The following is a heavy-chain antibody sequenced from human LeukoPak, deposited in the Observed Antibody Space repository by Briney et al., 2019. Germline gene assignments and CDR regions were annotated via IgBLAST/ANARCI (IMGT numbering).Heavy chain of an antibody. D-gene: IGHD3-9*01. CDR2: ISSRSSSI. Sequence: GSLGLSCAASGFPFSDYSINWARQAPGKGLEWVSFISSRSSSIYYADSVKGRFTISRDNAKKSLYLQMNSLRDEDTAVYYCARVGYDILTGFHYWGQGTLVTVSS. CDR1: GFPFSDYS. J-gene: IGHJ4*02. V-gene: IGHV3-48*02. CDR3: ARVGYDILTGFHY.